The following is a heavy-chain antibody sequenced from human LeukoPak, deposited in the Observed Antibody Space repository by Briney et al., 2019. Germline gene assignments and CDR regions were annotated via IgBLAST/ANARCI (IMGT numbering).Heavy chain of an antibody. CDR2: IYPSGGT. Sequence: SETLSLTCTVSGGSISSGSYYWSWIRQPAGKGLEWIGRIYPSGGTNYNPSLKSRVTISVDTSKNQFSLRLSSVTAADTAMYYCARADYDFWSGYPNYAFDIWGQGTMVTVSS. V-gene: IGHV4-61*02. J-gene: IGHJ3*02. CDR1: GGSISSGSYY. D-gene: IGHD3-3*01. CDR3: ARADYDFWSGYPNYAFDI.